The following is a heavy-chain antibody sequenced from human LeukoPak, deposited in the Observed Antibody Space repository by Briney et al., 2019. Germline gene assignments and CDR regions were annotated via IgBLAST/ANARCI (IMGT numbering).Heavy chain of an antibody. CDR2: VIPIVGTT. V-gene: IGHV1-69*08. J-gene: IGHJ4*02. Sequence: GASVNVSCKASGVTFTSYTFSWVRQAPGQGLEWMGRVIPIVGTTEYAQKFQGRVTITADRSTTTAYMGLSSLRSEDTAVYYCARGIRGGYFDYWGQGTLVTVSS. CDR3: ARGIRGGYFDY. D-gene: IGHD3-10*01. CDR1: GVTFTSYT.